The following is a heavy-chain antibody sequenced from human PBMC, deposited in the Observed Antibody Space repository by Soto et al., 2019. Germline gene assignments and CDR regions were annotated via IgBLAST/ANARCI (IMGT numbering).Heavy chain of an antibody. Sequence: QVQLVESGGGVVQPGRSLRPSCAASGFTFSSYGMHWVRQAPGKGLEWVAVISYDGSNKYYADSVKGRFTISRDNSKNTLYLQMNSLRAEDTAVYYCAKAWGGASSDYWGQGTLVTVSS. CDR2: ISYDGSNK. J-gene: IGHJ4*02. CDR3: AKAWGGASSDY. V-gene: IGHV3-30*18. D-gene: IGHD3-16*01. CDR1: GFTFSSYG.